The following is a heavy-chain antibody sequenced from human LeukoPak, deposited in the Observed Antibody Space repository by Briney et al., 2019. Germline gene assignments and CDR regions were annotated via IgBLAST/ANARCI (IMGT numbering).Heavy chain of an antibody. CDR2: ISSSSNYI. V-gene: IGHV3-21*01. CDR1: GFTFGSFS. D-gene: IGHD3-22*01. J-gene: IGHJ3*02. Sequence: GGSLRLSCAASGFTFGSFSMTWVRQAPGKGLEWVSSISSSSNYIYYADSVKGRFTISRDNAKNSLYLQMNSLRAEDTAVYYCARAKMFYYEGGTYYHAFDIWGQGTMVTVSS. CDR3: ARAKMFYYEGGTYYHAFDI.